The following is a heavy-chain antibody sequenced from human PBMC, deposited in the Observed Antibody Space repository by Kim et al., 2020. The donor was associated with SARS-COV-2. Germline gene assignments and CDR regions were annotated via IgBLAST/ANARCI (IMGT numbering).Heavy chain of an antibody. V-gene: IGHV3-49*04. Sequence: GGSLRLSCTASGFTFGGYAMSWVRQAPGKGLEWVGFIRSEAYGGTTEYAASGKGRFTISRDDSNSIAYLQMNSLKTEDTAVYYCTSYDPELCGGACYSPYYFDYWGQGTMVTVSS. CDR1: GFTFGGYA. J-gene: IGHJ4*02. CDR3: TSYDPELCGGACYSPYYFDY. D-gene: IGHD2-21*01. CDR2: IRSEAYGGTT.